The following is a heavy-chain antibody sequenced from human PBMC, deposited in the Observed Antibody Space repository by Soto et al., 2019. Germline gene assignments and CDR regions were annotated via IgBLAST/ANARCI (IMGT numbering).Heavy chain of an antibody. CDR3: XXXXVSGXGWYPFDS. V-gene: IGHV3-21*05. CDR1: GFTLSSYS. CDR2: ISDTSSDI. J-gene: IGHJ4*02. D-gene: IGHD6-19*01. Sequence: SXRLSCAASGFTLSSYSMIWVRQAPGKGLEWVSYISDTSSDIYYADSVKGRFTISRDNAMNTLYLQMNTLRAEDTAVYYYXXXXVSGXGWYPFDSWGQGTPVTVSS.